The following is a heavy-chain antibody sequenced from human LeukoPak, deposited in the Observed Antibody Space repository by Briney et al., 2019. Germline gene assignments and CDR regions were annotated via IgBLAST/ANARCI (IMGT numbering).Heavy chain of an antibody. CDR2: IRHDGNEI. CDR1: GFTFSRYS. D-gene: IGHD6-13*01. J-gene: IGHJ4*02. CDR3: ARVGYYSTFY. V-gene: IGHV3-7*01. Sequence: GGSLRLSCAASGFTFSRYSMNWVRQAPGKWLEWVANIRHDGNEIYYVDSVKGRFTISRDNAKNSLYLQMNSLRAEDTAIYYCARVGYYSTFYWGQGTLVTVSS.